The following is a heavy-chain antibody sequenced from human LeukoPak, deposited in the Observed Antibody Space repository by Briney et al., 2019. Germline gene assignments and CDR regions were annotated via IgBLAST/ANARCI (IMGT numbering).Heavy chain of an antibody. CDR1: GYTFTSYD. V-gene: IGHV1-8*01. D-gene: IGHD4-17*01. Sequence: ASVKVSCEASGYTFTSYDINWVRQATGQGLEWMGWMNPNSGNTGYAQKFQGRVTMTRNTSISTAYMELSSLRSEDTAVYYCARGYGDYNDYYYGMDVWGQGTTVTVSS. CDR2: MNPNSGNT. J-gene: IGHJ6*02. CDR3: ARGYGDYNDYYYGMDV.